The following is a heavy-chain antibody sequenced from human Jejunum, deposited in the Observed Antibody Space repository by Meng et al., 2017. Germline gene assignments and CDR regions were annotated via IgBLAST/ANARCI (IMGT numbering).Heavy chain of an antibody. CDR2: IKQDGSEK. V-gene: IGHV3-7*01. CDR3: ARDHVRSGYRIRVFDY. Sequence: GESLKISCAASGFTFSSYWMSWVRQAPGKGLEWVANIKQDGSEKYYVDSVKGRFTISRDNAKNSLYLQMNSLRAEDTAVYYCARDHVRSGYRIRVFDYWGQGTLVTVSS. CDR1: GFTFSSYW. J-gene: IGHJ4*02. D-gene: IGHD5-12*01.